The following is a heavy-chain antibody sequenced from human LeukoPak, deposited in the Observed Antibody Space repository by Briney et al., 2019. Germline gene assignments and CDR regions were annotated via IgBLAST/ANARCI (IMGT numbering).Heavy chain of an antibody. CDR2: IYYSGST. CDR3: ARDRSIAVAGIDYYYGMDV. J-gene: IGHJ6*02. D-gene: IGHD6-19*01. CDR1: GGSISSSSYY. V-gene: IGHV4-39*07. Sequence: SETLSLTCTVSGGSISSSSYYWGWIRQPPGKGLEWIGSIYYSGSTYYNPSLKSRVTISVDTSKNQFSLKLSSVTAADTAVYYCARDRSIAVAGIDYYYGMDVWGQGTTVTVSS.